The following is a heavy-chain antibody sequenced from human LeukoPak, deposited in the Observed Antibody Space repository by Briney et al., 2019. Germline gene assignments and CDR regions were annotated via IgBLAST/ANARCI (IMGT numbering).Heavy chain of an antibody. V-gene: IGHV1-69*06. CDR1: GGTFSSYA. J-gene: IGHJ6*03. CDR3: ARGILNGGSRLWYYYYMDV. CDR2: IIPIFGTA. Sequence: GASVKVSCKASGGTFSSYAISWVRQAPGQGLEWMGGIIPIFGTANYAQKFQGRVTITADKSTSTAYMELSSLRSEDTAVYYCARGILNGGSRLWYYYYMDVWGKGTTVTVSS. D-gene: IGHD2-15*01.